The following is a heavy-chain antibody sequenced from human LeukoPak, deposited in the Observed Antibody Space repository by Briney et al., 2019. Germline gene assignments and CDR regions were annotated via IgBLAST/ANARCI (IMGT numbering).Heavy chain of an antibody. Sequence: GRSLRLSCAASGLTFDDYAMHWVRQAPGKGLEWVSGISWNSGSIGYADSVKGRFTISRDNAKNSLYLQMNSLRAEDTALYYCAKDTKRYYGSGSYSDYWGQGTLVTVSS. J-gene: IGHJ4*02. CDR1: GLTFDDYA. CDR3: AKDTKRYYGSGSYSDY. CDR2: ISWNSGSI. D-gene: IGHD3-10*01. V-gene: IGHV3-9*01.